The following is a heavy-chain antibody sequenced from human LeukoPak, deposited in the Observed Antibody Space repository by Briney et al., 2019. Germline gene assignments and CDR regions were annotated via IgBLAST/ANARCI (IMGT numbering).Heavy chain of an antibody. Sequence: GGSLRLSCAASGFTFSSYWMSWVRQAPGKGLEWVANIKQDGSEKYYVDSVKGRFTISRGNAKNSLYLQMNSLRAEDTAVYYCARAQLWLYGDAFDIWGQGTMVTVSS. D-gene: IGHD5-18*01. CDR2: IKQDGSEK. CDR3: ARAQLWLYGDAFDI. V-gene: IGHV3-7*05. CDR1: GFTFSSYW. J-gene: IGHJ3*02.